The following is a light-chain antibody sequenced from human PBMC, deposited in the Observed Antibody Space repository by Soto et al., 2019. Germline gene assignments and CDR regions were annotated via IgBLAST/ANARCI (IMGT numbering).Light chain of an antibody. J-gene: IGLJ2*01. CDR2: EAS. CDR3: CSYGRSVV. Sequence: QSVLTQPASVSGSPGQSITISCTGISNDVGTYNLVSWHQHHPGKAPKLIIYEASKRPSGVPNRFSGSKSGNTASLTISGLHAEDEADYYCCSYGRSVVFGGGTQLT. V-gene: IGLV2-23*01. CDR1: SNDVGTYNL.